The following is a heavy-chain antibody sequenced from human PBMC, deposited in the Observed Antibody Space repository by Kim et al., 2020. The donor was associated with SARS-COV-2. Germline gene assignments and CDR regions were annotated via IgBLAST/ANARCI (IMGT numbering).Heavy chain of an antibody. V-gene: IGHV4-31*03. J-gene: IGHJ4*02. CDR1: GGSISSGGYY. D-gene: IGHD3-22*01. Sequence: SETLSLTCTVSGGSISSGGYYWSWIRQHPGKGLEWIGYIYYSGSTYYNPSLKSRVTISVDTSKNQFSLKLSSVTAADTAVYYCARDFHDSSGYYYPFDYWGQGTLVTVSS. CDR2: IYYSGST. CDR3: ARDFHDSSGYYYPFDY.